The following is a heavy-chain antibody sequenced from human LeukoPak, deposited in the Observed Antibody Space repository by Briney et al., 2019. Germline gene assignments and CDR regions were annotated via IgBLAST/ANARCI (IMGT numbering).Heavy chain of an antibody. J-gene: IGHJ3*02. D-gene: IGHD2-15*01. Sequence: SQTLSLTCTVSGGSISSGSYYWSWIRQPAGKGLEWIGRIYTSGSTNYNPSLKSRVTISVDTSKNQFSLKLSSVTAADTAVYYCARAGGISTEDAFDIWGQGTMVTVSS. CDR3: ARAGGISTEDAFDI. CDR1: GGSISSGSYY. V-gene: IGHV4-61*02. CDR2: IYTSGST.